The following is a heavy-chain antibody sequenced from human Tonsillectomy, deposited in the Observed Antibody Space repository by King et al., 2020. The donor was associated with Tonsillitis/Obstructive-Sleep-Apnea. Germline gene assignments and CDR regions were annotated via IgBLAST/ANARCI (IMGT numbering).Heavy chain of an antibody. CDR1: GFTFSSYG. CDR2: ISYVEKNK. J-gene: IGHJ4*02. Sequence: VQLVESGGGVVQPGRSLRLSCAASGFTFSSYGMHWVRQAPGKGLEWVAIISYVEKNKFYADSVKGRFTISRDNSESTLYLQMNSLRTDDTAVYYCAKDLRNSWTFDYWGQGTLVTVSS. V-gene: IGHV3-30*18. CDR3: AKDLRNSWTFDY. D-gene: IGHD6-13*01.